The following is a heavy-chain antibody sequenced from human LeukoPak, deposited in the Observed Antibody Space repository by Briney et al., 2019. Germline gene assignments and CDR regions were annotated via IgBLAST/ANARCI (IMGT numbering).Heavy chain of an antibody. CDR2: INHSGST. CDR1: GGSFSGYY. D-gene: IGHD6-6*01. V-gene: IGHV4-34*01. Sequence: PSETLSLTCAVYGGSFSGYYWSWIRQPPGKGLEWIGEINHSGSTNYNPSLKSRVTISVDTSKNQFSLKLSSVTAADTAVYYCARGGLSGIAARLAKAFDIWGQGTMVTVSS. CDR3: ARGGLSGIAARLAKAFDI. J-gene: IGHJ3*02.